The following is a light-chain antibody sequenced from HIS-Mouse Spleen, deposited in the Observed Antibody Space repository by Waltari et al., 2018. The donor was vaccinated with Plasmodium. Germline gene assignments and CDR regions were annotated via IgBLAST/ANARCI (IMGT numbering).Light chain of an antibody. CDR3: QQYNSYSWT. J-gene: IGKJ1*01. CDR2: KAS. V-gene: IGKV1-5*03. Sequence: DIQMTQSPSTLSASVGHRVTITCRASPSISRWLAWYQQKPGKDPKLLIYKASSLESGVPSRFSGSGSGTEFTLTISSLQPDDFATYYCQQYNSYSWTFGQGTKVEIK. CDR1: PSISRW.